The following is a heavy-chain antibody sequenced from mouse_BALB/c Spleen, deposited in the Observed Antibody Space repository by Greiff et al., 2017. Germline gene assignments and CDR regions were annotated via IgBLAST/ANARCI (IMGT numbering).Heavy chain of an antibody. J-gene: IGHJ3*01. Sequence: VQLQQPGAELVKPGASVKLSCKASGYTFTSYWMPWVKLRPGQGFEWIGEINPSNGGTNYNEKFKRKATLTVDKSSSTAYMQLSSLTSEDSAVYYCTIDYDGFAYWGQGALVTGSA. D-gene: IGHD2-4*01. CDR3: TIDYDGFAY. V-gene: IGHV1S16*01. CDR1: GYTFTSYW. CDR2: INPSNGGT.